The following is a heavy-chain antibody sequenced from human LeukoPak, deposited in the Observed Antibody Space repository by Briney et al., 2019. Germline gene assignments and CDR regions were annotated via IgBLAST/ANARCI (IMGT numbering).Heavy chain of an antibody. CDR2: IYYSGST. V-gene: IGHV4-59*01. Sequence: SETLSLTCTVSGGSISSYYWSWIRQPPGKGLEWIGYIYYSGSTNYNPSLKSRVTISVDTSKNQFSLKLSSVTAADTAVYYCARVERGAGRGVMSQNYYFYYMDVWGKGTTVAISS. J-gene: IGHJ6*03. CDR1: GGSISSYY. CDR3: ARVERGAGRGVMSQNYYFYYMDV. D-gene: IGHD3-10*01.